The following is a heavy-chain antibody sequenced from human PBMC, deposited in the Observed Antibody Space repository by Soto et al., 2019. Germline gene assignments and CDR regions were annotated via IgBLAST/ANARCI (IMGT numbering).Heavy chain of an antibody. CDR1: GFTFSSYW. CDR3: ARDRLRSLDY. J-gene: IGHJ4*02. V-gene: IGHV3-74*01. CDR2: INSDGSST. Sequence: EVQLVESGGGLVQPGGSLRLSCAASGFTFSSYWMHWVCQAPGKGLVWVSRINSDGSSTSYADCVKGRFTIYRDNAKNTQNQQMNSLRAEDTAVYYCARDRLRSLDYWGQGTLVTVFS. D-gene: IGHD3-3*01.